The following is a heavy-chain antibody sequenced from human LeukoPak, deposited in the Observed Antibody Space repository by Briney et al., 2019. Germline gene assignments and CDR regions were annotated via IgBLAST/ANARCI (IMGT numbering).Heavy chain of an antibody. CDR3: ARGMSGYTEDPFDI. V-gene: IGHV1-18*01. Sequence: ASVKVSCKTSGYTFTSYSINWVRQAPGQGLEWMAWISAYNGNTNYAQKFYGRVTLTRDTSTSTAYMELRSLRSDDTAVYFCARGMSGYTEDPFDIWGQGTVVTVSS. D-gene: IGHD2-2*02. J-gene: IGHJ3*02. CDR2: ISAYNGNT. CDR1: GYTFTSYS.